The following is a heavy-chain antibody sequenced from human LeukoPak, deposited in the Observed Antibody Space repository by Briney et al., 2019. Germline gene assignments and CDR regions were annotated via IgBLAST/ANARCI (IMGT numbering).Heavy chain of an antibody. CDR3: AKDPRLLPLPDS. Sequence: GGSLRLSCAASGFTVSSNYMSWVRQAPRKGLEFGSVIYSGGSTYYADSVKGRFTISRDNSKNTLYLQMNSLRAEDTDVYYCAKDPRLLPLPDSWGQGTLVTVSS. CDR2: IYSGGST. V-gene: IGHV3-53*05. J-gene: IGHJ5*01. CDR1: GFTVSSNY. D-gene: IGHD3-22*01.